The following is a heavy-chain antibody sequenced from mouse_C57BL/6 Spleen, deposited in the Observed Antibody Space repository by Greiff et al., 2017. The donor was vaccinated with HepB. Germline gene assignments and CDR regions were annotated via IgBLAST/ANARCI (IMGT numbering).Heavy chain of an antibody. V-gene: IGHV1-54*01. CDR1: GYAFTNYL. CDR3: AGSGDYGGFDY. D-gene: IGHD2-4*01. CDR2: INPGSGGT. Sequence: QVQLKESGAELVRPGTSVKVSCKASGYAFTNYLIEWVKQRPGQGLEWIGVINPGSGGTNYNEKFKGKATLTADKSSSTAYMQLSSLTSEDSAVYFCAGSGDYGGFDYWGQGTTLTVAS. J-gene: IGHJ2*01.